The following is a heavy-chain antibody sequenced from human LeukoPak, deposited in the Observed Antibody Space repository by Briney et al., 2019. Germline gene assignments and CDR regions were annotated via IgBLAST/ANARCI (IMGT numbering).Heavy chain of an antibody. V-gene: IGHV1-2*02. J-gene: IGHJ5*02. CDR2: INPNSGGT. CDR1: GYTFTGYY. CDR3: ARERGMTTHP. D-gene: IGHD4-11*01. Sequence: ASVRVSCMASGYTFTGYYVHWVRQAPGQGLEWMGWINPNSGGTNYAQKFQGRVTMTRDTSIGTAYMELSRLRSDDTAVYYCARERGMTTHPWGQGTLVTVSS.